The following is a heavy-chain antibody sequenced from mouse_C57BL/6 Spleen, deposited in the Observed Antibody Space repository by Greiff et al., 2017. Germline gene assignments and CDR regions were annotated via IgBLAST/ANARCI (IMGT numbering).Heavy chain of an antibody. CDR2: IDPSDSYT. D-gene: IGHD4-1*01. CDR3: ARLGTGTNY. Sequence: VQLQQPGAELVMPGASVKLSCKASGYTFTSYWMHWVKQRPGQGLEWIGEIDPSDSYTNYNQKFKGKATLTVDKSSSTAYMQLSSLTSEDSAVYSGARLGTGTNYWGQGTTLTVSS. J-gene: IGHJ2*01. V-gene: IGHV1-69*01. CDR1: GYTFTSYW.